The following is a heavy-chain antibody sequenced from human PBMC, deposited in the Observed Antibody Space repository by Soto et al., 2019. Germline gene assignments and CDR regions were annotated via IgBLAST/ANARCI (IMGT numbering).Heavy chain of an antibody. V-gene: IGHV1-69*02. D-gene: IGHD2-2*01. CDR1: GGTFSSYT. CDR3: ARGIVPAATHYYYYMDV. CDR2: IIPILGIA. Sequence: GASVKVSCKASGGTFSSYTISWVRQAPGQGHEWMGKIIPILGIANYAQKFQGRVTITADKSTSTAYVELSSLRSEDTAVYYCARGIVPAATHYYYYMDVWGKGTTVTVSS. J-gene: IGHJ6*03.